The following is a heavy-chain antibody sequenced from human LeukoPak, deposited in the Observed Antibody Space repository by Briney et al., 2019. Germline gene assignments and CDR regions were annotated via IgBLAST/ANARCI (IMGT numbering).Heavy chain of an antibody. CDR1: GFTFSSYA. CDR2: ISYDGSNK. V-gene: IGHV3-30*04. J-gene: IGHJ4*02. CDR3: ARTSYYDILTGPFD. Sequence: GGSLRLSCAASGFTFSSYAMHWVRQAPGKGLEWVAVISYDGSNKYYADSVKGRFTISRDNSKNTLYLQMNSLRAEDTAVYYCARTSYYDILTGPFDWGQGTLVTVSS. D-gene: IGHD3-9*01.